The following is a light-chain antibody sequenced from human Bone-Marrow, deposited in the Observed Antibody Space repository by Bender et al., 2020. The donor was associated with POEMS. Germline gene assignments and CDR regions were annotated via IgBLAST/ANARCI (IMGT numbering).Light chain of an antibody. Sequence: QSALTQPASVSGSPGQSITISCTGTSSDFGIYDHVSWYQQHPGKAPKLMIHDVTNRPSGISNRFSGSKSGNTASLTISGLQPEDEADYYCSSYTSSSTYVFGTGTKVTVL. CDR1: SSDFGIYDH. CDR2: DVT. J-gene: IGLJ1*01. V-gene: IGLV2-14*03. CDR3: SSYTSSSTYV.